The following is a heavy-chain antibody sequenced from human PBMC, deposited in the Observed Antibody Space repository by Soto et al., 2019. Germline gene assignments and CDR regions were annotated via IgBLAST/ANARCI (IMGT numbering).Heavy chain of an antibody. V-gene: IGHV1-46*01. CDR3: ARDLRWFDP. J-gene: IGHJ5*02. Sequence: ASVKVSCKASGYIFISYYMHWVRQAPGQGLEWMGLINPSAGTTSYAQKFQGRVTMTRDTSTSTVYMELSSLGYEDTAVYYCARDLRWFDPWGQGTLVTSPQ. CDR2: INPSAGTT. CDR1: GYIFISYY.